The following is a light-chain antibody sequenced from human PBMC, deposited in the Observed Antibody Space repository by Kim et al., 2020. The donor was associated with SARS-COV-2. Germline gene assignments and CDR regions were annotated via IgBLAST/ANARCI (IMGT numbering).Light chain of an antibody. CDR1: SLRSYY. Sequence: SSELTQDPAVSVALGQTARITCQGDSLRSYYATWYQQKPGKAPILVIYGKNNRPSGIPDRFSGSSSGNTASLTITGTQAGDAADSYCNSRDSNDNVVFGG. CDR3: NSRDSNDNVV. V-gene: IGLV3-19*01. J-gene: IGLJ2*01. CDR2: GKN.